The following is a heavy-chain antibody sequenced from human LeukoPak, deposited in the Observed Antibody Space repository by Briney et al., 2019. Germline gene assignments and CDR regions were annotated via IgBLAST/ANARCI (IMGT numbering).Heavy chain of an antibody. V-gene: IGHV1-2*02. CDR2: INPNSGGT. CDR1: GYTFTGYY. D-gene: IGHD3-9*01. CDR3: ARDLTYYGILTGTPKGAFDI. J-gene: IGHJ3*02. Sequence: ASVKVSCKASGYTFTGYYMHWVRQAPGQGLEWRGWINPNSGGTNYAQKFQGRVTMTRDTSISTAYMELSRLRSDDTAVYYCARDLTYYGILTGTPKGAFDIWGQGTMVTVSS.